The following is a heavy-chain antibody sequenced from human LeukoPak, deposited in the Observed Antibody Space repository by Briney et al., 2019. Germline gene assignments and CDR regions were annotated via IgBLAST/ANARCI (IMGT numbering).Heavy chain of an antibody. Sequence: QTGGSLRLSCAASGFTFSNYAMMWVRQAPGKGLEWVANIKQDGSEKYYVDSVKGRFTISRDNAKNSLYLQMNSLRAEDTAVYYCAREDSSGWTPNPLLYWGQGTLVTVSS. CDR1: GFTFSNYA. J-gene: IGHJ4*02. CDR3: AREDSSGWTPNPLLY. V-gene: IGHV3-7*01. D-gene: IGHD6-19*01. CDR2: IKQDGSEK.